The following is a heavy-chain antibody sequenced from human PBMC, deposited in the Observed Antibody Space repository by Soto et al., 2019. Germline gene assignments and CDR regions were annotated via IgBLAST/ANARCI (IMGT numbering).Heavy chain of an antibody. Sequence: GSLSLSCAASGFTFSSYSMNWVRQAPGKGLEWVSSISSSSSYIYYADSVKGRFTISRDNAKNSLYLQMNSLRAEDTAVYYCARRRSSSGMDVWGQGTTVTVSS. CDR2: ISSSSSYI. J-gene: IGHJ6*02. V-gene: IGHV3-21*01. D-gene: IGHD6-6*01. CDR3: ARRRSSSGMDV. CDR1: GFTFSSYS.